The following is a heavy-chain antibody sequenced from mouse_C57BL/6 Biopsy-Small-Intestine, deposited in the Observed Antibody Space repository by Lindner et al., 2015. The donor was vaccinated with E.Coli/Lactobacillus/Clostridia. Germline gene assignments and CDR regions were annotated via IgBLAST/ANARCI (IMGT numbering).Heavy chain of an antibody. CDR2: IYPNNGGT. Sequence: VQLQESGPELVKPGDSVKMSCKASGYTFTDYYMDWVKQSHGKSLEWIGYIYPNNGGTSYNQNFKGKATLTVDKSSSTAYMELHSLTSEDSAVYYCARGGIYDGYYWYFDVWGAGTTVTVSS. J-gene: IGHJ1*01. CDR1: GYTFTDYY. V-gene: IGHV1-34*02. CDR3: ARGGIYDGYYWYFDV. D-gene: IGHD2-3*01.